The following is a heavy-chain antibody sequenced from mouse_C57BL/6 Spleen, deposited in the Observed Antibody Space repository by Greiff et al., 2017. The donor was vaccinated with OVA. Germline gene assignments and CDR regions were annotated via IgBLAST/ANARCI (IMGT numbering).Heavy chain of an antibody. CDR2: ISYDGSN. J-gene: IGHJ2*01. V-gene: IGHV3-6*01. Sequence: EVQVVESGPGLVKPSPSLSLTCSVTGYSITSGHYWNWIRQFPGNKLEWMGYISYDGSNNYNPSFKNRITITRDTSKNQFFLKLNSVTTEHTATYYCARVPSYDYFDYWGQGTTLTVSS. CDR1: GYSITSGHY. D-gene: IGHD1-1*01. CDR3: ARVPSYDYFDY.